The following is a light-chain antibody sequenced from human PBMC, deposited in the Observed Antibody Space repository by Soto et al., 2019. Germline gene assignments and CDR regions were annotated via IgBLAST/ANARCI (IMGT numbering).Light chain of an antibody. Sequence: EIVMTQSPATLSVSPGERATLSCRASQSVSSNLAWYQQKPGQAPRLLIYGASTRATGIPARFSGSGSGTEVTLTNSSLQSEDFAIYYCQHYNNWPPWTFGQGTKVEIK. CDR2: GAS. CDR3: QHYNNWPPWT. CDR1: QSVSSN. V-gene: IGKV3-15*01. J-gene: IGKJ1*01.